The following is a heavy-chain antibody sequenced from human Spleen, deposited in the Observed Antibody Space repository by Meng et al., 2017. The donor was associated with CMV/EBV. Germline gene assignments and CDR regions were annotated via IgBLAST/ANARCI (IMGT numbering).Heavy chain of an antibody. D-gene: IGHD2-2*01. V-gene: IGHV3-7*01. Sequence: CTASGFTFSNFWMSWVRQAPGKGLTWVANIKHDGSDKYYVDSVRGRFTISRDNAKNSLYLQINSLRAEDTAVYYCARDCSTTTCHNYWGQGVLVTVSS. J-gene: IGHJ4*02. CDR3: ARDCSTTTCHNY. CDR1: GFTFSNFW. CDR2: IKHDGSDK.